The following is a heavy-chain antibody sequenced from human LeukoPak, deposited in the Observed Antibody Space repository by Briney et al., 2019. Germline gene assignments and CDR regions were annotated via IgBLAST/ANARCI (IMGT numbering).Heavy chain of an antibody. CDR1: GYTFTSYW. Sequence: GESLKISCKGSGYTFTSYWIGWVRQMPGKGLEWMGIIYPGDSDTRYSPSFQGQVTISADKSISTAYLQWSSLKASDTAMYYCARDRDTVAGTLGWFDPWGQGTLVTVSS. CDR3: ARDRDTVAGTLGWFDP. J-gene: IGHJ5*02. V-gene: IGHV5-51*01. CDR2: IYPGDSDT. D-gene: IGHD5-12*01.